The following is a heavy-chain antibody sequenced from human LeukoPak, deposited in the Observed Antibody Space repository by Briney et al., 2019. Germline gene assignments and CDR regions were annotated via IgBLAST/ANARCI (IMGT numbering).Heavy chain of an antibody. CDR1: GGSFSSYS. J-gene: IGHJ4*02. V-gene: IGHV4-59*08. CDR2: IYNSGST. CDR3: ARGVYVDY. Sequence: SETLSLTCAVYGGSFSSYSWSWIRQPPGKGLEWIGYIYNSGSTNYNPSLKSRVTISVDTSKNQFSLKLSSVTAADTAVYYCARGVYVDYWGQGTLVTVSS.